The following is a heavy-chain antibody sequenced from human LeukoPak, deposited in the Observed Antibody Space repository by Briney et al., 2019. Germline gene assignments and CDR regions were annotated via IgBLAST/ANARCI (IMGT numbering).Heavy chain of an antibody. CDR2: ISYDGSNK. CDR3: ARPVVGSLDAFDI. CDR1: GFTFSSYG. Sequence: GGSLRLSCAASGFTFSSYGMHWVRQAPGQGLEWVAVISYDGSNKYYADSVKGRFTISRDNSKNTLYLQMNSLRAEDTAVYYCARPVVGSLDAFDIWGQGTMVTVSS. J-gene: IGHJ3*02. D-gene: IGHD1-26*01. V-gene: IGHV3-30*03.